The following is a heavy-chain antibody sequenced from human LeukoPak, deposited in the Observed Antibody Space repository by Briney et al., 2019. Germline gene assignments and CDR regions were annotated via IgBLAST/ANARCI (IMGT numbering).Heavy chain of an antibody. Sequence: TSGTLSLTCAVSGASISSPNWWSWVRQPPGKGLEWIGEIYHSGSTNYNPSLESRATISVDKSKNQFSLKLNSVTAADTAVYYCARAYYYYMDVWGKGTTVSVSS. V-gene: IGHV4-4*02. CDR2: IYHSGST. CDR3: ARAYYYYMDV. CDR1: GASISSPNW. J-gene: IGHJ6*03.